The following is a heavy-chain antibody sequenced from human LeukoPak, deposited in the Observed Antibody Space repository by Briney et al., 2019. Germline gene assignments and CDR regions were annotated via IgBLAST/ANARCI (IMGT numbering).Heavy chain of an antibody. Sequence: SETLSLTCTVSGGSISSSSYYWGWIRQPPGKGLEWIASIYYSGSTYYNPSLKSRVTISVDTSKNQFSLKLSSVTAADMAVYYCARTTMVRGTYYMDVWGKGTTVTVSS. CDR1: GGSISSSSYY. D-gene: IGHD3-10*01. J-gene: IGHJ6*03. CDR2: IYYSGST. CDR3: ARTTMVRGTYYMDV. V-gene: IGHV4-39*07.